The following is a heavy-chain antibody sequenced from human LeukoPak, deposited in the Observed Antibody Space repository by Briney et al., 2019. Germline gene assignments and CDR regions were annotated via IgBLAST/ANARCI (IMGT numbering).Heavy chain of an antibody. Sequence: SETLSLTCTVSGGSISSYYWSWIRQPPGKGLEWIGYIYYSGSTNYNPSLKSRVTISVDTSKNQFSLKLSSVTAADTAVYYCARGGRGYYDFWSGYSIRYFDYWGQGTLVTVSS. J-gene: IGHJ4*02. CDR3: ARGGRGYYDFWSGYSIRYFDY. CDR1: GGSISSYY. CDR2: IYYSGST. V-gene: IGHV4-59*12. D-gene: IGHD3-3*01.